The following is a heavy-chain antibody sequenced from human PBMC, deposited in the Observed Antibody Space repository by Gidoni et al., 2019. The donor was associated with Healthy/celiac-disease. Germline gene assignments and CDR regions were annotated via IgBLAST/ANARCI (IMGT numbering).Heavy chain of an antibody. CDR1: GGSISSSSYY. CDR3: ARQAVLLWFGEQGGFDY. Sequence: QLQLQESGPGLVKPSETLSLTCTVSGGSISSSSYYWGWIRQPPGKGREWIGSIYYSGSTYYNPSLKSRVTISVDTSKNQFSLKLSSVTAADTAVYYCARQAVLLWFGEQGGFDYWGQGTLVTVSS. D-gene: IGHD3-10*01. V-gene: IGHV4-39*01. CDR2: IYYSGST. J-gene: IGHJ4*02.